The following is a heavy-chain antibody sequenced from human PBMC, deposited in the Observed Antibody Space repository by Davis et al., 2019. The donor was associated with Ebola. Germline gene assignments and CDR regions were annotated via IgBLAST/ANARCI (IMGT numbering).Heavy chain of an antibody. V-gene: IGHV3-23*01. CDR3: SKGDRTTLYYDTGNDY. Sequence: PGGSLRLSCAASGFTFGTYGMSWVRQAPGKGLDWVAYISGSGGKTYYAGTVVGRFTVSRDNSENTLSLQMNSLRVEDTAVYYCSKGDRTTLYYDTGNDYWGQGTLVTVSS. CDR1: GFTFGTYG. J-gene: IGHJ4*02. D-gene: IGHD3-22*01. CDR2: ISGSGGKT.